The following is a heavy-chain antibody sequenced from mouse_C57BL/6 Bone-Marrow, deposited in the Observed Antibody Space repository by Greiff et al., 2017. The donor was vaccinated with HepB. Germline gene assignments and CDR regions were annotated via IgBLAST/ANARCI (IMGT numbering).Heavy chain of an antibody. J-gene: IGHJ4*01. CDR3: ARYIRGNSFYAMDY. Sequence: EVKLVESGGGLVQPGGSLSLSCAASGFTFTDYYMSWVRQPPGKALEWLGFIRNKANGYTTEYSASVKARFTISIDNYQSILYLQMNALRAEDSATYYCARYIRGNSFYAMDYWGQGTSVTVSS. CDR1: GFTFTDYY. V-gene: IGHV7-3*01. CDR2: IRNKANGYTT. D-gene: IGHD2-1*01.